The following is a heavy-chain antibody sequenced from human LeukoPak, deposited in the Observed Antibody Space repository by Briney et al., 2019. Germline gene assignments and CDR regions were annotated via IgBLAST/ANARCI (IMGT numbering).Heavy chain of an antibody. CDR3: ARASSGVASSGLLPFDY. D-gene: IGHD3-22*01. V-gene: IGHV1-18*01. CDR1: GYTFTSYG. Sequence: ASVKVSCKASGYTFTSYGISWVRQAPGQGLEWMGWISAYNGNTNYAQKLQGRVTMTTDTSTSTAYMELSSLRSEDTAVYYCARASSGVASSGLLPFDYWGQGTLVTVSS. CDR2: ISAYNGNT. J-gene: IGHJ4*02.